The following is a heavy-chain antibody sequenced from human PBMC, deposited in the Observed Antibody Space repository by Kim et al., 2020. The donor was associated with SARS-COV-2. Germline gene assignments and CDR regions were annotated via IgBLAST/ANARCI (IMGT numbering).Heavy chain of an antibody. Sequence: GGSLRLSCAASGFTFSSYAMHWVRQAPGKGLEWVAVISYDGSNKYYADSVKGRFTISRDNSKNTLYLQMNSLRAEDTAVYYCARDPPFGTVDDAFDIWGQGTMVTVSS. CDR1: GFTFSSYA. CDR3: ARDPPFGTVDDAFDI. V-gene: IGHV3-30*04. CDR2: ISYDGSNK. D-gene: IGHD4-17*01. J-gene: IGHJ3*02.